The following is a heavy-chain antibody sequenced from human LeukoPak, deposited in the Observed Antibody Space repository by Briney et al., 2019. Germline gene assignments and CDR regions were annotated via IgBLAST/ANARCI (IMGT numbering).Heavy chain of an antibody. Sequence: GASVKVSCKASGYTFTSYGISWVRQAPGQGLEWMGWISAYNGNTNYAQKLQGRVTMTTDTSTSTAYMELRSLRSDDTAAYYCARESGPIAAAGLNWFDPWGQGTLVTVSS. CDR2: ISAYNGNT. D-gene: IGHD6-13*01. CDR1: GYTFTSYG. CDR3: ARESGPIAAAGLNWFDP. V-gene: IGHV1-18*01. J-gene: IGHJ5*02.